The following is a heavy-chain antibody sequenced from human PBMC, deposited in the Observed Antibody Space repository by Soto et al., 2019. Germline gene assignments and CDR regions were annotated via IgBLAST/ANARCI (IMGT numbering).Heavy chain of an antibody. D-gene: IGHD6-13*01. Sequence: QVQLVESGGGVVQPGRSLRLSCAASGFTFSSYAMHWVRQAPGKGLVWVAVISYDGSNKYYADSVKGRFTISRDNSKNTLYLQMNSLRAEDTAVYYCARDVVALAAAVLNAFDIWGQGTMVTVSS. V-gene: IGHV3-30-3*01. J-gene: IGHJ3*02. CDR3: ARDVVALAAAVLNAFDI. CDR1: GFTFSSYA. CDR2: ISYDGSNK.